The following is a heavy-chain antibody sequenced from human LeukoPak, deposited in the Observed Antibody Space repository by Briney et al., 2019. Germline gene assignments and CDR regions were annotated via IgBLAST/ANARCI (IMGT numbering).Heavy chain of an antibody. J-gene: IGHJ5*02. Sequence: GGSLRLSCAAAGFPFSRFGMNWVRQAPGKGLEWVSSISSTSSTTDYAGSVKGRFTISRDNAENSLFLQMDSLTVEDTAVYYCARRFDLWGQGVLVAVSP. CDR2: ISSTSSTT. CDR3: ARRFDL. CDR1: GFPFSRFG. V-gene: IGHV3-48*01.